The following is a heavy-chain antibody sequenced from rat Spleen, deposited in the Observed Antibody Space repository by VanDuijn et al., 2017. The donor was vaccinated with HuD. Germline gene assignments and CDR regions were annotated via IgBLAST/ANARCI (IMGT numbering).Heavy chain of an antibody. J-gene: IGHJ3*01. V-gene: IGHV5-29*01. D-gene: IGHD4-3*01. CDR3: ARQDTSGYSNWFAY. CDR2: IIYDGSRT. CDR1: GFTFSDYG. Sequence: EVQLVESGGGLVQPGRSLKLSCAASGFTFSDYGMAWVRQAPTKGLEWVATIIYDGSRTYFRDSVKGRFTISRDNSKSTLYLQVDSLRSEDTATYYCARQDTSGYSNWFAYWGQGTLVTVSS.